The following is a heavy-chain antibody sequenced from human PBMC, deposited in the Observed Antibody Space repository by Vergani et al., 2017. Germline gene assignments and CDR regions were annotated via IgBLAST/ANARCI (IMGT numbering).Heavy chain of an antibody. Sequence: EVQLVETGGGLIQPGGSLRLSCAASGFTVSTNYMTWVRQAPGKGLEWVSIIYSDGSTYYADSVKGRFTISRDNYKNTLYLQMNSLRAEDTAVYYCARDSGVVPAAIGAFDVWGQGPMVTVSS. CDR1: GFTVSTNY. J-gene: IGHJ3*01. V-gene: IGHV3-53*02. CDR2: IYSDGST. CDR3: ARDSGVVPAAIGAFDV. D-gene: IGHD2-2*01.